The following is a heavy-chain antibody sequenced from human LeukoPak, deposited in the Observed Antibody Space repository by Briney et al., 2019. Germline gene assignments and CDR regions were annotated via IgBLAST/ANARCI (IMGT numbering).Heavy chain of an antibody. CDR1: GFTFSSYG. J-gene: IGHJ5*02. Sequence: GGSLRLSCAASGFTFSSYGMHWVRQAPGKGLEWVAVIWYDGSNKYYADSVKGRFTISRDNSKNTLYLQMNSLRVDDTAIYYCARLGRAQAPTWGQGTLVTVSS. CDR3: ARLGRAQAPT. V-gene: IGHV3-33*01. CDR2: IWYDGSNK. D-gene: IGHD3-10*01.